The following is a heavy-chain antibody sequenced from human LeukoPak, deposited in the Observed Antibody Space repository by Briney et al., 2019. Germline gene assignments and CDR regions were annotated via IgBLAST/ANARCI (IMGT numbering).Heavy chain of an antibody. J-gene: IGHJ5*02. D-gene: IGHD3-10*01. CDR1: GGSISSGDYY. CDR2: IYYSGST. V-gene: IGHV4-30-4*01. Sequence: SQTLSLTCSVSGGSISSGDYYWSWIRQPPGKGLEWIGYIYYSGSTYCNPSLKSRVTISVDTSKNQFSLKLSSVTAADTAVYYCARRFYGSGSIDPWGQGTLVIVS. CDR3: ARRFYGSGSIDP.